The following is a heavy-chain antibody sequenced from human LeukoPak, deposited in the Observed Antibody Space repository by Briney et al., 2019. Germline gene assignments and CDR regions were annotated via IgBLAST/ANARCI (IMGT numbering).Heavy chain of an antibody. J-gene: IGHJ4*02. V-gene: IGHV3-23*01. CDR3: AKDLFNTDYDY. CDR1: GFTFSSYA. Sequence: GGSLRLSCAASGFTFSSYAINWVRQAPGKGLEWVSAISGSVSSTFYADSVKGRFSISRDNSKNTLYLQMNSLRAEDTAVYYCAKDLFNTDYDYWGQGTLVTVSS. CDR2: ISGSVSST. D-gene: IGHD4-11*01.